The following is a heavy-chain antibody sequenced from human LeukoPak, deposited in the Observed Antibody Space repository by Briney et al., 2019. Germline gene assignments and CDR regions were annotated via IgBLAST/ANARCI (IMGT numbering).Heavy chain of an antibody. J-gene: IGHJ4*02. CDR1: GGSISSGDYY. CDR3: ATTSGRKWNYLEY. D-gene: IGHD1-26*01. V-gene: IGHV4-30-4*01. CDR2: IYYSGST. Sequence: SETLSLTCTVSGGSISSGDYYWSWIRQPPEKGLEWIGYIYYSGSTYYNPSLKSRLTISVDTSKNQFSLKLTSVTAADTAVYYCATTSGRKWNYLEYWGQGTLVTVSS.